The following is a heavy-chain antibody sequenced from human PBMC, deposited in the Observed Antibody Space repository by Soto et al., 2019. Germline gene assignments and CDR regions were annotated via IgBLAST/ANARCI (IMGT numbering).Heavy chain of an antibody. V-gene: IGHV3-23*01. CDR2: ISGSGGST. CDR3: AKGLGYCSGGSCYYGMDV. Sequence: SCAASGFTFSSYAMSWVRQAPGKGLEWVSAISGSGGSTYYADSVKGRFTISRDNSKNTLYLQMNSLRAEDTAVYYCAKGLGYCSGGSCYYGMDVWGQGTTVTVSS. J-gene: IGHJ6*02. CDR1: GFTFSSYA. D-gene: IGHD2-15*01.